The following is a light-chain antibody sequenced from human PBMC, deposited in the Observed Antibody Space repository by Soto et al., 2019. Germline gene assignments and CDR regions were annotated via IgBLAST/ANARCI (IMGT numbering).Light chain of an antibody. CDR3: QQYGSSSPT. CDR2: GAS. Sequence: DIQMTQSPSTLSASVGDRVTITCRASQSISTWLAWYQQKPGKAPKLLIYGASSWDSGVPARFSGSGSVTEFTLIIDRLEPDDFAAYYCQQYGSSSPTFGQGTKLEIK. V-gene: IGKV1-5*01. CDR1: QSISTW. J-gene: IGKJ2*01.